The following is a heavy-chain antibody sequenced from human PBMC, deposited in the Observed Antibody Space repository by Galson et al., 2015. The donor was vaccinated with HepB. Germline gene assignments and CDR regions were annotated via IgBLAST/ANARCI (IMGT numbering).Heavy chain of an antibody. CDR2: INPSGGST. CDR1: GYTFTSYY. Sequence: SVKVSCKASGYTFTSYYMHWVRQAPGQGLEWMGIINPSGGSTSYAQKFQGRVTMTRDTSTSTVYMELSSLRSEDTAVYYCAREDGAAASYYYYGMDVWGQGTTVTVSS. D-gene: IGHD6-13*01. J-gene: IGHJ6*02. V-gene: IGHV1-46*01. CDR3: AREDGAAASYYYYGMDV.